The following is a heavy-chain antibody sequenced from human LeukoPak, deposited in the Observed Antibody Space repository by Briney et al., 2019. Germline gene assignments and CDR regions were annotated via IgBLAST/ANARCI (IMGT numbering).Heavy chain of an antibody. Sequence: GGSLRLSCAASGFTLSSYAMHWVRQAPGKGLEWVAVISYDGSNKYYADSVKGRFAISRDNSKNTLYLQMNSLRAEDTAVYYCARAPEQWLAFDIWGQGTMVTVSS. D-gene: IGHD6-19*01. V-gene: IGHV3-30*09. CDR1: GFTLSSYA. CDR2: ISYDGSNK. CDR3: ARAPEQWLAFDI. J-gene: IGHJ3*02.